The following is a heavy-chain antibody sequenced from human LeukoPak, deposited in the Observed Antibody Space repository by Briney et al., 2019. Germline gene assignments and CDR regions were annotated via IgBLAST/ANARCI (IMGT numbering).Heavy chain of an antibody. CDR2: ISWNSGSI. CDR3: ARDTNWGENAFDI. J-gene: IGHJ3*02. Sequence: PGGSLRLSCAASGFTFDDYAMHRVRQAPGKGLEWVSGISWNSGSIGYADSVKGRFTISRDNAKNSLYLQMNSLRAEDTAVYYCARDTNWGENAFDIWGQGTMVTVSS. CDR1: GFTFDDYA. D-gene: IGHD7-27*01. V-gene: IGHV3-9*01.